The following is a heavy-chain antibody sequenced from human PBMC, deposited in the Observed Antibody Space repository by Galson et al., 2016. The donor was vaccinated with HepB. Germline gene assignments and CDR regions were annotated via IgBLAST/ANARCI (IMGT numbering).Heavy chain of an antibody. Sequence: QSGAEVKKPGESLKISCKGSGYSFTSYWIGWVRQMPGQGLEWMGMIYPGDSHSTYGQSFEGQVTISVDNSNNTAYLQWSSLKAADTGIYYCARMDWRQLTDYWGQGTLVTVSS. CDR1: GYSFTSYW. CDR3: ARMDWRQLTDY. J-gene: IGHJ4*02. D-gene: IGHD3/OR15-3a*01. CDR2: IYPGDSHS. V-gene: IGHV5-51*01.